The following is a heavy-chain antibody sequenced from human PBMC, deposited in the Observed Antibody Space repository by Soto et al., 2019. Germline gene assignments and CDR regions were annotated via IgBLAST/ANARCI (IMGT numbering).Heavy chain of an antibody. D-gene: IGHD3-10*01. V-gene: IGHV1-18*01. CDR2: ISGHNGNT. CDR3: ARDYYGSVSPRSPFFY. J-gene: IGHJ4*02. Sequence: ASVKVSCKASGYSFTNYGISWVRQAPGQGLEWMGWISGHNGNTNYAQKLQGRVTMTTDTSTSTAYMELRSLRSDDTAIYYCARDYYGSVSPRSPFFYWGQGTLVTVS. CDR1: GYSFTNYG.